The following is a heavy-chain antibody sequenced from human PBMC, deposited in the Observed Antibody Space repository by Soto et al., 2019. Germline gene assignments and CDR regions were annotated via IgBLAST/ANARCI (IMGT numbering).Heavy chain of an antibody. CDR2: IYYTGST. CDR1: GGSSSSGGYY. V-gene: IGHV4-31*03. CDR3: ARDQLSVTTGSLDYYYMDV. D-gene: IGHD4-17*01. Sequence: PSEIRSLTCSFSGGSSSSGGYYWNWIRQHPGKGLEWIGDIYYTGSTHYNPSLKSRVTITVDTSKNQFSLKLSSVTAADTAVYYCARDQLSVTTGSLDYYYMDVWGKGTTVTVSS. J-gene: IGHJ6*03.